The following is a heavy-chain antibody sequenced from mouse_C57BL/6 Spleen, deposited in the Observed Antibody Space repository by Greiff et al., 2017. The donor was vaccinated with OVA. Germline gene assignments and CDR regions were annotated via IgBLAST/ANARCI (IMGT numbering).Heavy chain of an antibody. J-gene: IGHJ2*01. CDR2: IYPSDSET. CDR3: ARLGRGPDY. Sequence: QVQLQQPGAELVRPGSSVKLSCKASGYTFTSYWMDWVKQRPGQGLEWIGNIYPSDSETHYNQKFKDKATLTVDKSSSTAYMQLSSLTSEDSAVYYCARLGRGPDYWGQGTTLTVSS. V-gene: IGHV1-61*01. CDR1: GYTFTSYW. D-gene: IGHD3-3*01.